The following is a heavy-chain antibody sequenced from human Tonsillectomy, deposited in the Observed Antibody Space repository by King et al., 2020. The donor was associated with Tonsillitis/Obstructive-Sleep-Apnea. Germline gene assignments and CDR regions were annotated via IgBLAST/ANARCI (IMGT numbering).Heavy chain of an antibody. CDR2: IYYSGST. CDR3: AGGGGNGGNLDFDY. D-gene: IGHD4-23*01. J-gene: IGHJ4*02. CDR1: GGSISSGGYY. Sequence: QVQLQESGPGLVKPSQTLSLTCTVSGGSISSGGYYWSWIRQHPGKGLEWIGYIYYSGSTYYNPSLKSRVTISVDTSKNQFSLKLSSVTAAATAVYYCAGGGGNGGNLDFDYWGQGTLVTVSS. V-gene: IGHV4-31*03.